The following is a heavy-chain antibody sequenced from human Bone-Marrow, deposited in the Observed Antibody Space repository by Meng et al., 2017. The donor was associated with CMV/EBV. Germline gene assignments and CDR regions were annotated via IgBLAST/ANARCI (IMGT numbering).Heavy chain of an antibody. Sequence: SETLSLTCTVSDGSIRSNTYYWGWIRQPPGKGLEWIGSISYSGSTYYTPSLKSRVTISVDTSKSQFSLNLSSVTAADTAVYYCPGYGMAVWGQGTTVTVSS. CDR1: DGSIRSNTYY. CDR2: ISYSGST. J-gene: IGHJ6*02. D-gene: IGHD3-10*01. V-gene: IGHV4-39*07. CDR3: PGYGMAV.